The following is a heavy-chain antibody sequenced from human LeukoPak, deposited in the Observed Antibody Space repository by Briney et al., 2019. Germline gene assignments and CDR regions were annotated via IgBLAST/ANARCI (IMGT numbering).Heavy chain of an antibody. V-gene: IGHV4-59*01. J-gene: IGHJ3*02. CDR1: DGSINGYY. CDR3: ARHSAHSSTNDAFDI. D-gene: IGHD6-13*01. CDR2: MYSGGTT. Sequence: SETLSLTCTVSDGSINGYYWSWIRQPPGKGLDWIGYMYSGGTTKYSPSLKSRVTISEDTSKNQFSLELTSVTAADTAVYYRARHSAHSSTNDAFDIWGQGTMVIVSS.